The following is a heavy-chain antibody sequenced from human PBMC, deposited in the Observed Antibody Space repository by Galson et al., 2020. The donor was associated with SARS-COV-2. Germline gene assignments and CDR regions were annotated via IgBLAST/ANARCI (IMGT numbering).Heavy chain of an antibody. CDR3: ARVSLGYCSD. Sequence: SETLSLTCTVSGGSISSGGYYWSWIRQHPGKGLEWIGYIYYSGSTYYNPSLKSRVTISVDTSKNQFSLKLSSVTAADTAVYYCARVSLGYCSDWGQGTLVTVSS. V-gene: IGHV4-31*03. CDR2: IYYSGST. D-gene: IGHD2-15*01. CDR1: GGSISSGGYY. J-gene: IGHJ4*02.